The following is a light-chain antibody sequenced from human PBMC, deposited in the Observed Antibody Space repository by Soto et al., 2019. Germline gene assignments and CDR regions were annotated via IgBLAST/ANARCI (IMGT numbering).Light chain of an antibody. CDR2: AAS. CDR1: QSISSY. J-gene: IGKJ2*01. CDR3: LQSYGTPVP. V-gene: IGKV1-39*01. Sequence: DIQMTQSPSSLSASVGDRVTITCRASQSISSYLNWYQQKPGKAPKLLIYAASSLQSGVPSRFSGSGSGTDLTLTISSLQPEDFETYYCLQSYGTPVPFGQGTKVDI.